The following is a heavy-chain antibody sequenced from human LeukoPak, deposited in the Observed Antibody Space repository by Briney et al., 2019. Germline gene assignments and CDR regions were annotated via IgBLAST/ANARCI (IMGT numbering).Heavy chain of an antibody. CDR3: ARVGPYSSPDSKYNWFDP. CDR2: IYTSGST. D-gene: IGHD6-13*01. CDR1: GGSISSYY. V-gene: IGHV4-4*07. Sequence: PSETLSLTCTVSGGSISSYYWSWIRQPAGKGLEWIGRIYTSGSTNYNPSLKSRVTISVDTSKNQFSLKLSSVTAADTAVYYCARVGPYSSPDSKYNWFDPWGQGTLVTVSS. J-gene: IGHJ5*02.